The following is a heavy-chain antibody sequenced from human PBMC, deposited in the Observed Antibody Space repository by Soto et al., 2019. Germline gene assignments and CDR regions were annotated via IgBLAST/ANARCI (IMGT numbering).Heavy chain of an antibody. Sequence: QVQLKESGPGLVKPSETLSLTCSVSGSSIRPYYWSWIRQPPGKGLEWIGNIYYSGSTNYNPSLKSRVIISIASSKNQVSLRLNSVTAADTAMYYCTRVGGYYGDYPNFDCWGQGALVTVSS. J-gene: IGHJ4*02. D-gene: IGHD4-17*01. CDR3: TRVGGYYGDYPNFDC. CDR1: GSSIRPYY. CDR2: IYYSGST. V-gene: IGHV4-59*01.